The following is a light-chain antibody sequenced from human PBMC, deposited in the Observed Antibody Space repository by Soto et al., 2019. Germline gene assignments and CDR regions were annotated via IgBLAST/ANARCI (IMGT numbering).Light chain of an antibody. Sequence: QPVLTQPPSASGSPGQSVTISCTGTSSDVGNYNYVSWYQQHPGKAPKLMIYEVSKRPSGVPDRFSGSKSGNTVSLTVSGLQAEDEADYYCSSYAASNNVLFGGGTKLTVL. CDR1: SSDVGNYNY. J-gene: IGLJ2*01. CDR3: SSYAASNNVL. V-gene: IGLV2-8*01. CDR2: EVS.